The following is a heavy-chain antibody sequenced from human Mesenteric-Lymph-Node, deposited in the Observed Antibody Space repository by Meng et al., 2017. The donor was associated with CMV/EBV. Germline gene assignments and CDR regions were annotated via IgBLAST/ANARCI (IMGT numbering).Heavy chain of an antibody. CDR1: GYNFNGYY. Sequence: ASVKVSCKASGYNFNGYYVHWIRQAPGQGLEWMGWTNPNTGGTNYARKVQGRVTMTTDTSTSTAFLELKNLRSDDTAVYYCARDQTTAFNYWGQGTLVTVSS. CDR3: ARDQTTAFNY. V-gene: IGHV1-2*02. J-gene: IGHJ4*02. CDR2: TNPNTGGT. D-gene: IGHD4-17*01.